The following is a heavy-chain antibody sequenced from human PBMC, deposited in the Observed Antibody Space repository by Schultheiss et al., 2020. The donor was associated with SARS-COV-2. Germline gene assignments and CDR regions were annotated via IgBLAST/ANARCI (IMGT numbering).Heavy chain of an antibody. CDR3: ARDLDDSSGYYYLGTYYYYYYGMDV. CDR2: MNPNSGNT. D-gene: IGHD3-22*01. J-gene: IGHJ6*01. CDR1: GYTFTSYD. Sequence: ASVKVSCKASGYTFTSYDINWVRQATGQGLEWMGWMNPNSGNTGYAQKFQGRVTMTRNTSISTAYMELSSLRSDDTAVYYCARDLDDSSGYYYLGTYYYYYYGMDVWGQGTTVTVSS. V-gene: IGHV1-8*01.